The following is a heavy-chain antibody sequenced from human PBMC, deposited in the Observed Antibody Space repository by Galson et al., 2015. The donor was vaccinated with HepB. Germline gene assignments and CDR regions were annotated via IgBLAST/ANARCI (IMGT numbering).Heavy chain of an antibody. J-gene: IGHJ5*02. CDR3: ARDFVVGTPAAQPDP. V-gene: IGHV1-3*01. Sequence: SVKVSCKASGYTFTSYAMHWVRQAPGQRLEWMGWINAGNGNTKYSQKFQGRVTITRDTSASTAYMELSSLRSEDTAVYYCARDFVVGTPAAQPDPWGQGTLVTVSS. D-gene: IGHD2-2*01. CDR2: INAGNGNT. CDR1: GYTFTSYA.